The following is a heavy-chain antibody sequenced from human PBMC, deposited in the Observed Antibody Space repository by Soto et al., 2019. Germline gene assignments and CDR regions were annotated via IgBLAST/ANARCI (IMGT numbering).Heavy chain of an antibody. CDR1: GGSFNGGASW. D-gene: IGHD3-22*01. J-gene: IGHJ4*02. CDR3: ARYDTSGSHHYFDS. CDR2: IHYGGDT. V-gene: IGHV4-31*03. Sequence: SETLSLTCTVSGGSFNGGASWWTWIRQHPGQGLEWIGYIHYGGDTHFNPSLTGRVSLSFETPTNQFALKLSSVTAADTAVYYCARYDTSGSHHYFDSWGQGTLVTVSS.